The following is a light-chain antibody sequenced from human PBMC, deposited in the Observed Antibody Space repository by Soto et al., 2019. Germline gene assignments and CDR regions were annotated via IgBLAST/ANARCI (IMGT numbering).Light chain of an antibody. Sequence: EIVLTQSPATLSLSPGERATLSCRASQSVSSSLAWYHHKPGQAPRLLIYDASKRATGIPARFSGSGSGTDFTLTINSLEPEDFAVYYCQQRSNSYTFGQGTKVDIK. V-gene: IGKV3-11*01. CDR3: QQRSNSYT. J-gene: IGKJ2*01. CDR1: QSVSSS. CDR2: DAS.